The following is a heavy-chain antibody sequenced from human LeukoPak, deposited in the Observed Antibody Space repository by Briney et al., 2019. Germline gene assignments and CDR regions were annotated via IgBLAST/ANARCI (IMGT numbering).Heavy chain of an antibody. CDR1: GGSISSSSDY. CDR3: ARGTHCSSTSCYGYYYYYMDV. V-gene: IGHV4-39*07. J-gene: IGHJ6*03. CDR2: IYYHENT. D-gene: IGHD2-2*01. Sequence: SETLSLTCTVSGGSISSSSDYWGWIRQAPGKGLEWIGSIYYHENTYYNSSLKRRVTISVDTSKNQFSLKLSSVTAADTAVYYCARGTHCSSTSCYGYYYYYMDVWGKGTTVTVSS.